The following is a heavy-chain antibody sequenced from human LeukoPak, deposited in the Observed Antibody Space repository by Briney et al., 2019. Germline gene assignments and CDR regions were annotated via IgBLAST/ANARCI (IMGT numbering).Heavy chain of an antibody. J-gene: IGHJ5*02. V-gene: IGHV3-13*01. CDR3: ARDRYSSGSNEGFDP. Sequence: GGSLRLSCAASGFTFSSYDMHWVRQATGKGLEWVSATGTAGDTYYADSVKGRFTISRDNSKNTLYLQMNSLRAEDTAVYYCARDRYSSGSNEGFDPWGQGTLVTVSS. D-gene: IGHD6-19*01. CDR1: GFTFSSYD. CDR2: TGTAGDT.